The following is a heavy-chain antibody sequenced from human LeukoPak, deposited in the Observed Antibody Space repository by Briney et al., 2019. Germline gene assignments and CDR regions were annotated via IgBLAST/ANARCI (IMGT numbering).Heavy chain of an antibody. CDR1: GYTFTGYY. D-gene: IGHD3-22*01. Sequence: ASVKVSCKASGYTFTGYYMHWVRRAPGQGLEWMGWINPNSVGTNYAQKFQGRVTMTRDTSISTAYMELSRLRSDDTAVYYCARESADYYDSSGYYYLVYYFDYWGQGTLVTVSS. V-gene: IGHV1-2*02. CDR2: INPNSVGT. J-gene: IGHJ4*02. CDR3: ARESADYYDSSGYYYLVYYFDY.